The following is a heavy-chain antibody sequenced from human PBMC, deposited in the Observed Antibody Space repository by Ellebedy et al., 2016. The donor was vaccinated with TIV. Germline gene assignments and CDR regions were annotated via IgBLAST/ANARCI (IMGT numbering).Heavy chain of an antibody. J-gene: IGHJ4*02. CDR2: IRSKAKGYGA. Sequence: GESLKISXAASGFTFSVSAMHWVRQASGKGLEWVGRIRSKAKGYGAAYAASVKTRFTISRDDSKNMAYLQMNSLKREDSAVYYCAGRLAKGSTHFEYWGQGTLVTVSS. CDR3: AGRLAKGSTHFEY. V-gene: IGHV3-73*01. D-gene: IGHD2/OR15-2a*01. CDR1: GFTFSVSA.